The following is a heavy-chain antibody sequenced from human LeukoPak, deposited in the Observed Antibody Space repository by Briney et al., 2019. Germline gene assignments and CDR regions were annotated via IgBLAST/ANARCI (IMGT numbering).Heavy chain of an antibody. CDR2: INHGGST. J-gene: IGHJ4*02. CDR1: GGSFSGYY. Sequence: SETLSLTCAVYGGSFSGYYWSWIRQPPGKGLEWIGEINHGGSTNYNPSLKSRVTISVDTSKNQFSLKLSSVTAADTAVYYCARGFRLDSGGQGTLVAVSS. V-gene: IGHV4-34*01. CDR3: ARGFRLDS. D-gene: IGHD2-21*01.